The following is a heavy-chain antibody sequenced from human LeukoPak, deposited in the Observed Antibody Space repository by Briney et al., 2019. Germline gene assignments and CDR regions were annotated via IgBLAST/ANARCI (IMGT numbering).Heavy chain of an antibody. J-gene: IGHJ4*02. D-gene: IGHD4/OR15-4a*01. Sequence: NASETLSLPCTVSGYSISSGYYWGWIRQPPGKGLEGIGSIYHSGSTYYNPSLKSRVTISVDTSKNQFSLKLSSVTAADTAVYYCARRAGAYSHPYDYWGQGTLVTVSS. CDR3: ARRAGAYSHPYDY. CDR1: GYSISSGYY. V-gene: IGHV4-38-2*02. CDR2: IYHSGST.